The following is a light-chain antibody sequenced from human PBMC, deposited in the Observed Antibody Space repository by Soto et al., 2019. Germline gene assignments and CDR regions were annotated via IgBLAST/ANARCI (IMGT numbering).Light chain of an antibody. V-gene: IGLV2-23*02. Sequence: QSALTQPASVSGSPGQSITISCTGTSSDVGSYDLVSWYQHHPGTAPKLILYEVTKRPSGVSNRFSGSKSGNTASLTISGLQTEDDSHYYCCSYANGNTLLFGGGIKLTVL. CDR2: EVT. CDR1: SSDVGSYDL. CDR3: CSYANGNTLL. J-gene: IGLJ2*01.